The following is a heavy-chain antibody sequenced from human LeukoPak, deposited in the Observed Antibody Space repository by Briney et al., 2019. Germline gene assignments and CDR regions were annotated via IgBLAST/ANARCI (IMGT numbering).Heavy chain of an antibody. CDR2: ISYDGGNK. D-gene: IGHD3-22*01. CDR1: GFTFSSYG. J-gene: IGHJ4*02. V-gene: IGHV3-30*03. CDR3: ARDAPRYYYDSSGYSPNYDY. Sequence: GGSLRLSCAASGFTFSSYGMHWVRQAPGKGLEWVAVISYDGGNKYYADSVKGRFTISRDNSKNTLYLQMNSLRAEDTAVYYCARDAPRYYYDSSGYSPNYDYWGQGTLVTVSS.